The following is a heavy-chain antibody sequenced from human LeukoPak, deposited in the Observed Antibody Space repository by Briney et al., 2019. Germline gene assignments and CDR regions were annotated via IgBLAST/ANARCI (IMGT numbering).Heavy chain of an antibody. J-gene: IGHJ5*02. D-gene: IGHD2-21*02. Sequence: SVKVSCKASGGTFSSYAISWVRQAPGQGLEWMGGIIPIFGTANYAQKFQGRVTITADESTSTAYMELSSLRSEDTAVYYCARVRLTAEALTWFEHWGRGTLVTVSS. CDR2: IIPIFGTA. CDR3: ARVRLTAEALTWFEH. V-gene: IGHV1-69*01. CDR1: GGTFSSYA.